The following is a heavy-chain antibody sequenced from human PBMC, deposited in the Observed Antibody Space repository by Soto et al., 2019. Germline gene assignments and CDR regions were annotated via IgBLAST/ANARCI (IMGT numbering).Heavy chain of an antibody. CDR3: ARVVPGAEAWFGP. CDR1: GNTFSNYG. V-gene: IGHV1-18*01. Sequence: EASVKVSCKTSGNTFSNYGITWVRQAPGQPLEWLGWISLYSDGTNYAQKFQGRVSMTTDTSTTTAYMELRSLRSDDTAVYYCARVVPGAEAWFGPWGQGTLVTVSS. D-gene: IGHD2-2*01. CDR2: ISLYSDGT. J-gene: IGHJ5*02.